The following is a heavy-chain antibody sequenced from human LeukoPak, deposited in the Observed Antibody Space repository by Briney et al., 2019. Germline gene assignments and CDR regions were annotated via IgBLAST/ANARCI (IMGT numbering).Heavy chain of an antibody. CDR3: AREWSSSAYNWFDP. V-gene: IGHV4-61*02. J-gene: IGHJ5*02. CDR1: GGSISSGGYY. D-gene: IGHD6-6*01. CDR2: IYTSGST. Sequence: SETLSLTCTVSGGSISSGGYYWSWIRQPAGKGLEWIGRIYTSGSTNYNPSLKSRVTISVDTSKNQFSLKLSSVTAADTAVYYCAREWSSSAYNWFDPWGQGTLVTVSS.